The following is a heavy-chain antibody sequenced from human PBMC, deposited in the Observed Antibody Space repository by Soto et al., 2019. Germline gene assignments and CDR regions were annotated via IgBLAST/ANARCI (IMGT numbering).Heavy chain of an antibody. Sequence: QVQLQESGPGLVKPSQTLSLTCTVSGGSISSGGYYWSWIRQHPGKGLEWIGYIYYSGSTYYNPSLKSRVTISVDTSKNQFSLKLSSVTAADTAVYYCARERGVVVITTGNAFDIWGQGTMVTVSS. CDR1: GGSISSGGYY. V-gene: IGHV4-31*03. CDR3: ARERGVVVITTGNAFDI. CDR2: IYYSGST. J-gene: IGHJ3*02. D-gene: IGHD3-22*01.